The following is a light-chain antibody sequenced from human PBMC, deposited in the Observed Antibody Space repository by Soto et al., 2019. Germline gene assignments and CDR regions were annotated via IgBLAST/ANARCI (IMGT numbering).Light chain of an antibody. CDR1: SSDVGTYSY. CDR3: SSYTSSSTLV. V-gene: IGLV2-14*01. Sequence: QSVLTQPASVSGSPGQSITIFCTGTSSDVGTYSYVSWYQQHPGKAPKLMIYEVNNRPSGVSNRFSGSKSANTASLTISGLQAEDEADYYCSSYTSSSTLVFGGGTKLTVL. J-gene: IGLJ2*01. CDR2: EVN.